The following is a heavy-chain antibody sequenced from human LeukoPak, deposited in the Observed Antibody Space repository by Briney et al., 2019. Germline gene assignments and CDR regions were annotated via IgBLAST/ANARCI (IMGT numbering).Heavy chain of an antibody. CDR1: GGSISSGGYS. CDR3: AREIRGWSNWFAP. CDR2: IYHSGST. D-gene: IGHD6-19*01. J-gene: IGHJ5*02. Sequence: PSETLSLTCAVSGGSISSGGYSWSWIRQPPGKGLEWIGYIYHSGSTYYNPSLKSRVTISVDTSKNQFSLKLSSVTAADTAVYYCAREIRGWSNWFAPWGQGTLVTVSS. V-gene: IGHV4-30-2*01.